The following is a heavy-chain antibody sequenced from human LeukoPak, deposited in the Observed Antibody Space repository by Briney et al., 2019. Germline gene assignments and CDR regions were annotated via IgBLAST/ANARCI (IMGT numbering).Heavy chain of an antibody. CDR2: IYYSGST. D-gene: IGHD6-19*01. CDR1: GGSISSYY. V-gene: IGHV4-59*01. Sequence: SETLSLTCTVSGGSISSYYWSWIRQPPGKGLEWIGYIYYSGSTNYNPSLKSRVTISVDTSKNQFSLKLSSVTAAATAVYYCARESTVAGTGIDYWGQGTLVTVSS. CDR3: ARESTVAGTGIDY. J-gene: IGHJ4*02.